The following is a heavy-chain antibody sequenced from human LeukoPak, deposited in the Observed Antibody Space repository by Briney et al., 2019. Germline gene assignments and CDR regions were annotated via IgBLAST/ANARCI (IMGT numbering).Heavy chain of an antibody. D-gene: IGHD2/OR15-2a*01. V-gene: IGHV3-48*03. CDR2: ISSSGSAI. CDR1: GFTFSSYE. CDR3: TTFYTRLTDY. Sequence: GGSLRLSCAASGFTFSSYEMNWVRQAPGKGLDWVSYISSSGSAIYYADSVRGRFTISRDNAKNSLYLQMNSLRAEDTAVYYCTTFYTRLTDYWGQGTLVTVSS. J-gene: IGHJ4*02.